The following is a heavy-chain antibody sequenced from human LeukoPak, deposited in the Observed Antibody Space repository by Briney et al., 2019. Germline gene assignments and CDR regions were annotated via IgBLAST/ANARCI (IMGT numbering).Heavy chain of an antibody. J-gene: IGHJ4*02. V-gene: IGHV1-69*13. CDR3: ATLESILVPYFDY. CDR1: GGTFSSYA. Sequence: SVKVSCKASGGTFSSYAISWVRQAPGQGLEWMGGIIPIFGTANYAQKFQGRVTITADESTSTAYMELSSLRSEDTAVYFCATLESILVPYFDYWGQGTLVTVSS. D-gene: IGHD2-8*02. CDR2: IIPIFGTA.